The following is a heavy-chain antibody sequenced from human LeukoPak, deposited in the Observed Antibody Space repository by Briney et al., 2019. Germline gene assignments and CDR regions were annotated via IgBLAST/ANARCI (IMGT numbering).Heavy chain of an antibody. V-gene: IGHV3-11*06. J-gene: IGHJ5*02. CDR3: ARVMIGTVNWFDP. Sequence: GGSLRLSCVASGFTFSDYYMSWIRQAPGKGLEWASYISSSSTYSSYADSVKGRFTISRDNAKNSLYLQMNSLRAEDTAVYYCARVMIGTVNWFDPWGQGTLVTVSS. CDR1: GFTFSDYY. CDR2: ISSSSTYS. D-gene: IGHD3-22*01.